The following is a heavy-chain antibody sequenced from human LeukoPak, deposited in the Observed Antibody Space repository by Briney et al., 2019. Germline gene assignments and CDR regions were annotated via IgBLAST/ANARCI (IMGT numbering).Heavy chain of an antibody. V-gene: IGHV3-21*01. CDR2: ISSSSYI. Sequence: GGSLRLSCAASGFTFSSYSMNWVRQAPGKGLEWVSSISSSSYIYYADSVKGRFTISRDNAKNSLYLQMNSLRAEDTAVYYCARGLYGGNSGWFDPWGQGILVTVSS. D-gene: IGHD4-23*01. CDR3: ARGLYGGNSGWFDP. CDR1: GFTFSSYS. J-gene: IGHJ5*02.